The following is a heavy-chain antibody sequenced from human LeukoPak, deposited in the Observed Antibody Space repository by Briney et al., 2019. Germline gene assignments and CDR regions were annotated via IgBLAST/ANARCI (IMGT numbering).Heavy chain of an antibody. Sequence: PSETLSLTCTVSGGSISSASYYWGWIRQPPGKGLEWIGNIYYSGSTYYNPSLKSRVTISVDTSKNQFSLKLSSVTAADTAVYYCARGALELPILHYFDYWGQGTLVTVSS. D-gene: IGHD1-26*01. CDR1: GGSISSASYY. J-gene: IGHJ4*02. CDR2: IYYSGST. V-gene: IGHV4-39*07. CDR3: ARGALELPILHYFDY.